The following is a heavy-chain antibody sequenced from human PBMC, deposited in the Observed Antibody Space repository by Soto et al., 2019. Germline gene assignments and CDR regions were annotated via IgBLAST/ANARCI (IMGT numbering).Heavy chain of an antibody. CDR2: ISSSSSTI. D-gene: IGHD4-17*01. Sequence: PGGSLRLSCAASGFTFSSYSMNWVRQAPGKGLEWVSYISSSSSTIYYADSVKGRFTISRDNAKNSLYLQMNSLRAEDTAVYYCARDYGDYGHDAFDIWGQGTMVTVS. V-gene: IGHV3-48*01. CDR3: ARDYGDYGHDAFDI. CDR1: GFTFSSYS. J-gene: IGHJ3*02.